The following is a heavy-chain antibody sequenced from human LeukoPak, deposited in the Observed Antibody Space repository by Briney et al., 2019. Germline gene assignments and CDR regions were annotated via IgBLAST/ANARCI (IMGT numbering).Heavy chain of an antibody. CDR3: TRFYRDSSGWYEGRDY. D-gene: IGHD6-19*01. CDR1: RLTFNDYY. Sequence: PAESLTHSCEDPRLTFNDYYTRWICPAPGQRLAWVSYISSTSSYTTYADSVKGRFTISRDNAKNSLYLQMDSLRAEDTAVYYCTRFYRDSSGWYEGRDYWGQGTLVTVSS. CDR2: ISSTSSYT. J-gene: IGHJ4*02. V-gene: IGHV3-11*03.